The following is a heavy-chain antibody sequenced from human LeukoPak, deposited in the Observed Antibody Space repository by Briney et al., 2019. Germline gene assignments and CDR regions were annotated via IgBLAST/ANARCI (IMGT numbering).Heavy chain of an antibody. J-gene: IGHJ4*02. D-gene: IGHD2-8*02. CDR2: SDASGST. V-gene: IGHV4-4*07. Sequence: PSETLSLSCTVSGGSITTYYWSWIRQPAGKTLEWIGRSDASGSTKFNPSLKSRLTMSVDTSKNQLSLEVTSVTAADTATYFCARDSTSPYNTGPFDYLGQGTLVTVPS. CDR1: GGSITTYY. CDR3: ARDSTSPYNTGPFDY.